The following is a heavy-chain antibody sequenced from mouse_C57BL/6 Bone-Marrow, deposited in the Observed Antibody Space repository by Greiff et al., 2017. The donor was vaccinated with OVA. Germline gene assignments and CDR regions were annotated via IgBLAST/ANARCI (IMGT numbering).Heavy chain of an antibody. Sequence: QVQLQQPGAELVKPGASVKLSCKASGYTFTSYWMQWVKQRPGQGLEWIGEIDPSDSYTNYNQKFKGKATLTVDTSSSTAYMQLSSLTSEDSAVYYCARGNYGNYGDGAMDYWGQGTSVTVSS. J-gene: IGHJ4*01. V-gene: IGHV1-50*01. D-gene: IGHD2-1*01. CDR3: ARGNYGNYGDGAMDY. CDR1: GYTFTSYW. CDR2: IDPSDSYT.